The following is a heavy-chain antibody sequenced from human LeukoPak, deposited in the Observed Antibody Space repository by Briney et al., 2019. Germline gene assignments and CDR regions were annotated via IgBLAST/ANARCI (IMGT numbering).Heavy chain of an antibody. D-gene: IGHD3-22*01. CDR3: ARVGMGYYDSSGYYRPYYFDY. J-gene: IGHJ4*02. Sequence: PSETLSLTCTVSGGSISSYYWSWIRQPPGKGLEWIGYIYYTGNTDYNPSLKSRVTISVDTSKNQFSLKLSSVTAADTAVYYCARVGMGYYDSSGYYRPYYFDYWGQGTLVTVSS. CDR2: IYYTGNT. CDR1: GGSISSYY. V-gene: IGHV4-59*01.